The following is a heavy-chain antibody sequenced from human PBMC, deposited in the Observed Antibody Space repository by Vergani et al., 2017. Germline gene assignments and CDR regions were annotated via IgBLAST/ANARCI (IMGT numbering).Heavy chain of an antibody. J-gene: IGHJ5*02. D-gene: IGHD6-13*01. V-gene: IGHV4-34*01. CDR2: INHSGST. Sequence: QVQLQQWGAGLLKPSETLSLTCAVYGGSFSGYYWSWIRQPPGKGLEWVGEINHSGSTNYNPSLKSRVTISVDTSKNQFSLKLSSVTAADTAVYYCARDANVDPAAAGTGWLDPWGQGTLVTVSS. CDR3: ARDANVDPAAAGTGWLDP. CDR1: GGSFSGYY.